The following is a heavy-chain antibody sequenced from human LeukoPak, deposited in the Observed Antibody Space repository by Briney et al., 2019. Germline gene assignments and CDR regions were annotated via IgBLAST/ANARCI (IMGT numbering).Heavy chain of an antibody. J-gene: IGHJ4*02. CDR1: GFTFSSYW. CDR3: VYGSGASLDY. Sequence: GGSLRLSCAASGFTFSSYWMHWVRQAPGKGLVWVSRINNDGSSTNYADSVEGRFTISRDNAKNTLYLQMNSLRAEDTAVYYCVYGSGASLDYWGQGTLVTVSS. V-gene: IGHV3-74*01. CDR2: INNDGSST. D-gene: IGHD3-10*01.